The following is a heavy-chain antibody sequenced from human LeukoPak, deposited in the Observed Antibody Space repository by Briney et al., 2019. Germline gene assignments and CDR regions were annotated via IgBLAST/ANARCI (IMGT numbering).Heavy chain of an antibody. J-gene: IGHJ4*02. V-gene: IGHV3-23*01. Sequence: GGSLKLSCAAPGFTFSSSAMNWVRQAPGKGLEWVSTFTGGGTGTYYADSVKGRFTISRDNSKNTLYLQMNSLRAEDTAVYYCAREWGVAIPAAAFDYWGQGTLVTVSS. D-gene: IGHD2-2*01. CDR1: GFTFSSSA. CDR3: AREWGVAIPAAAFDY. CDR2: FTGGGTGT.